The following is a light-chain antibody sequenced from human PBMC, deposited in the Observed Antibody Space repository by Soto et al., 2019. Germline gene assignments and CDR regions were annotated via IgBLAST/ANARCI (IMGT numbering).Light chain of an antibody. V-gene: IGKV1-9*01. Sequence: IQLTQSPSSLSASVGDRVTITCRASQGISSYLAWFQQKPGKAPKLLIYSASTLQSGVPSSFSGSGSGTDFTLTISSLQPEDSATYHCQQVDSYPLTFGGGTKVEIK. CDR1: QGISSY. CDR3: QQVDSYPLT. J-gene: IGKJ4*01. CDR2: SAS.